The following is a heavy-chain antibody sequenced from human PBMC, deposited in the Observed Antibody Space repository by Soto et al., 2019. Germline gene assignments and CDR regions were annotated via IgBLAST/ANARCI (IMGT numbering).Heavy chain of an antibody. CDR3: ARRSGYDYVSGH. CDR2: IYYSGST. D-gene: IGHD5-12*01. CDR1: GGSISSYY. J-gene: IGHJ4*02. V-gene: IGHV4-59*01. Sequence: SETLSLTCTVSGGSISSYYWSWIRQPPGKGLEWIGYIYYSGSTNYNPSLKSRVTISVDTSKNQFSLKLSSVTAADTAVYYCARRSGYDYVSGHWGQGTLVTVSS.